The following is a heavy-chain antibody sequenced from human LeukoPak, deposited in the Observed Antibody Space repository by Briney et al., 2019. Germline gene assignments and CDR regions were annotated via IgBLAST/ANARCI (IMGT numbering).Heavy chain of an antibody. J-gene: IGHJ4*02. CDR2: ISGSGGST. CDR3: AKDLRFLEWLLYYFDY. Sequence: PGGSLRLSCAASGFTFSSYAMSWVRQAPGKGLEWVSAISGSGGSTYYADSVKGRFTISRDNSKNTLYLQMNSLRAEDTAVYYCAKDLRFLEWLLYYFDYWGQGTLVTVSS. CDR1: GFTFSSYA. D-gene: IGHD3-3*01. V-gene: IGHV3-23*01.